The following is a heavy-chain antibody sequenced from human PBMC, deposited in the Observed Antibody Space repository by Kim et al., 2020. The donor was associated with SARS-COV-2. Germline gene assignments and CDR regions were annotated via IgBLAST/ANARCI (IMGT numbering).Heavy chain of an antibody. Sequence: GGSLRLSCVVSEFIFSNYNMNWVRQAPGKGLEWVSSVSGGGSYTYYADSVRGRFTISRDNARNSLYLQMNSLRAEDTAVYYCARGEDNHDSTGPDYYFDLWGHGTVVTVSS. CDR1: EFIFSNYN. V-gene: IGHV3-21*06. D-gene: IGHD3-22*01. J-gene: IGHJ2*01. CDR2: VSGGGSYT. CDR3: ARGEDNHDSTGPDYYFDL.